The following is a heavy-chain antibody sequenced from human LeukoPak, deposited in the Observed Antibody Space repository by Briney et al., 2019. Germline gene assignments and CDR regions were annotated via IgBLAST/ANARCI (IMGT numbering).Heavy chain of an antibody. J-gene: IGHJ5*02. CDR1: GYTFTSYG. CDR2: ISAYNGNT. Sequence: ASVKVSCKASGYTFTSYGISWVRQAPGQGLEWMGWISAYNGNTNYAQKLQGRVTMTTDTSTSTAYMELRSLRADDTVVYYCARGPLFLLANWFDPWGQGTLVTVSS. D-gene: IGHD2-21*01. V-gene: IGHV1-18*01. CDR3: ARGPLFLLANWFDP.